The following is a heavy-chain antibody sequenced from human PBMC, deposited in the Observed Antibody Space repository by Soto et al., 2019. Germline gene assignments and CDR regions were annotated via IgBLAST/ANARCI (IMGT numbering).Heavy chain of an antibody. D-gene: IGHD6-6*01. CDR2: LSGSGAST. V-gene: IGHV3-23*01. CDR3: AREGSSYSFYYGIRV. Sequence: PGGSLRLSCAASGFTFSDFAMSWVRQAPGKGLEWVAGLSGSGASTYYAEPVRGRFSISRDNAKNQMFLQMSSLRVEDTAVYYCAREGSSYSFYYGIRVWGQGTTVTVSS. CDR1: GFTFSDFA. J-gene: IGHJ6*02.